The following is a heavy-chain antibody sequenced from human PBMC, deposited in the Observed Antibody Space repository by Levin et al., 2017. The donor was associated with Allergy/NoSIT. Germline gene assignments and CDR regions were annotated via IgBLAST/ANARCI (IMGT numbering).Heavy chain of an antibody. Sequence: SCTVSGDSITPAYWSWIRQPPGKGLEWIGDISDSENTNYNPALKSRVTISVDTSKNQFSLKVRSVTAADTAVYYCAKAARIKYCSGGDCSYYYYMDVWGKGTTVTVSS. CDR1: GDSITPAY. D-gene: IGHD2-15*01. CDR2: ISDSENT. V-gene: IGHV4-59*01. CDR3: AKAARIKYCSGGDCSYYYYMDV. J-gene: IGHJ6*03.